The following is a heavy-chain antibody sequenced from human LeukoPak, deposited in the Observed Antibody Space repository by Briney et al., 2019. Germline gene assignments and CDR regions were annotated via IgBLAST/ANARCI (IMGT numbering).Heavy chain of an antibody. CDR2: IYLSGST. V-gene: IGHV4-38-2*01. Sequence: SETLSLTCAVSGYSISRGYYWGWIRQPPGKGLGWFGSIYLSGSTYYNPSLKGGVTISVDTSMNQFSLKLSSLTAADTAVYYCARHKGYYYDSSGYAFDIWGQGTMVTVSS. D-gene: IGHD3-22*01. CDR1: GYSISRGYY. CDR3: ARHKGYYYDSSGYAFDI. J-gene: IGHJ3*02.